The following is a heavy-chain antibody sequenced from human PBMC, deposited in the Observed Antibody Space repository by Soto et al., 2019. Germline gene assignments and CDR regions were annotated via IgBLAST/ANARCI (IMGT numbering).Heavy chain of an antibody. Sequence: QVQLQQWGAGLLKPSETLSLTCAVYGGSFSGYYWSWIRQPPGKGLEWIGDINHSGSTNYNPSLKSRVTISVDTSKNQCSLQLSSVTAADTAVYFCARAYGGNVFDYWGQGTLVTVSS. CDR2: INHSGST. J-gene: IGHJ4*02. CDR3: ARAYGGNVFDY. V-gene: IGHV4-34*01. CDR1: GGSFSGYY. D-gene: IGHD4-17*01.